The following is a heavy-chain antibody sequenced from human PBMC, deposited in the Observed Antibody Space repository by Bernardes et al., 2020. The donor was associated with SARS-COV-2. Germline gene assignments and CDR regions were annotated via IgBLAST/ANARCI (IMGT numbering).Heavy chain of an antibody. J-gene: IGHJ6*02. V-gene: IGHV1-2*02. Sequence: ASVKVSCKASGYPFTGYYIHWVRQAPGQGLEWMGWINPNSGGTNYAQNFQGRVTMTRDTSIGTAYMELSGLRFDDTAVYYCALPPTNYDRYAMDLWGQGTMVTVSS. CDR3: ALPPTNYDRYAMDL. CDR1: GYPFTGYY. D-gene: IGHD3-22*01. CDR2: INPNSGGT.